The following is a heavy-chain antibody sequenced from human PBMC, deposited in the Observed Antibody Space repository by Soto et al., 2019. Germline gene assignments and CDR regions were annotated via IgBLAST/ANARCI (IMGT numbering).Heavy chain of an antibody. CDR2: IIPILGIA. J-gene: IGHJ6*03. CDR1: GGTFSSYT. CDR3: AREPQNYYYYYMDV. V-gene: IGHV1-69*08. Sequence: QVQLVQSGAEVKKPGSSVKVSCKASGGTFSSYTISWVRQAPGQGLEWMGRIIPILGIANYAQKFQGRVTITADKSTSTAYMELSSLRSEDTAVYYCAREPQNYYYYYMDVWGKGTTVTVSS.